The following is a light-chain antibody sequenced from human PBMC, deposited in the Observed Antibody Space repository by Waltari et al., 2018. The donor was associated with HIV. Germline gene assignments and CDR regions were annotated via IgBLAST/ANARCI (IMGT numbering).Light chain of an antibody. V-gene: IGLV8-61*01. J-gene: IGLJ3*02. CDR3: VLFMGNGIWV. CDR2: STN. Sequence: QPVVTQEPSFSVSPGWTVTLPCGLRTGPASTSYSPSWYQQTPGQAPRTLIYSTNTRSSGVPDRFSGSILGNKAALTITGAQADDESDYYCVLFMGNGIWVFGGGTKLTVL. CDR1: TGPASTSYS.